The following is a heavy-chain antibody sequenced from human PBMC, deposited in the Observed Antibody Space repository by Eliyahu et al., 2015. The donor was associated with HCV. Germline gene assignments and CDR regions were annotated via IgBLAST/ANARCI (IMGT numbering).Heavy chain of an antibody. D-gene: IGHD3-22*01. J-gene: IGHJ3*02. V-gene: IGHV3-7*03. Sequence: EVQLVESGGGLVQPGGSLRLSCAASGFTFSRYWMSWVRQAPGKGLEWVANIKQDGREGYYVGSVKGRFTISRDNAKNSLFLQMNSLRADDTAVYYCARGDYYDSSGYYIDAFDIWGQGTLVTVSS. CDR1: GFTFSRYW. CDR3: ARGDYYDSSGYYIDAFDI. CDR2: IKQDGREG.